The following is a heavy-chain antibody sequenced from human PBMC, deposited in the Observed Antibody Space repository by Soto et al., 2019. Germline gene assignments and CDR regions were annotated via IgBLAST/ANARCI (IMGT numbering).Heavy chain of an antibody. D-gene: IGHD2-15*01. V-gene: IGHV1-18*01. CDR3: ARGPFLGYCSGGSCYRFDY. Sequence: ASVKVSCKASGYTFTSYGISLVRQAPGQGLEWMGWISAYNGNTNYAQKLQGRVTMTTDTSTSTAYMELRSLRSDDTAVYYCARGPFLGYCSGGSCYRFDYWGQGTLVTVSS. CDR1: GYTFTSYG. J-gene: IGHJ4*02. CDR2: ISAYNGNT.